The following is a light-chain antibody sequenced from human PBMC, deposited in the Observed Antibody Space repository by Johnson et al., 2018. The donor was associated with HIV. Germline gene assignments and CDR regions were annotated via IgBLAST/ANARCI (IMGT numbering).Light chain of an antibody. Sequence: QSVLTQPPSVSAAPGQKVTISCSGSSSNIGNNYVSWYQQLPGTAPKLLIYENNKRPSGIPDRFSGSKSGTSATLGITGLQTGDEADYYCATWHSSLSAYVFGTGTKVTVL. J-gene: IGLJ1*01. CDR1: SSNIGNNY. V-gene: IGLV1-51*02. CDR3: ATWHSSLSAYV. CDR2: ENN.